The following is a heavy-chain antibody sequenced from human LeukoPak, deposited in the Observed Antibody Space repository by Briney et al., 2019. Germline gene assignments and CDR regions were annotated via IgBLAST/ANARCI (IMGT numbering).Heavy chain of an antibody. CDR2: ISGSGSAI. CDR1: GFTFSSNA. Sequence: PGGSLRLSCAASGFTFSSNAMSWVRQAPGKGLEWVSTISGSGSAIYYAVSVKGRFTISRDNSKNTLFLQLNYLRAEDTAVYYCARYLPMAGAESPLFDYWGQGTLVTVSS. D-gene: IGHD3-9*01. CDR3: ARYLPMAGAESPLFDY. J-gene: IGHJ4*02. V-gene: IGHV3-23*01.